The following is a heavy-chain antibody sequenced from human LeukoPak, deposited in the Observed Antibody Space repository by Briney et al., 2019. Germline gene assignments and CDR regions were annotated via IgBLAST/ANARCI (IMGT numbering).Heavy chain of an antibody. V-gene: IGHV4-39*07. Sequence: SETLSLTCNVSGGSISSSSYYWGWIRQPPGKGLEYIGSIYYSGITYYNPFLKSRVTISLDTSKNQFSLKLSSVTAADTAVHYCARDHYYDSSTSWGQGTLVTVSS. CDR3: ARDHYYDSSTS. CDR2: IYYSGIT. J-gene: IGHJ4*02. CDR1: GGSISSSSYY. D-gene: IGHD3-22*01.